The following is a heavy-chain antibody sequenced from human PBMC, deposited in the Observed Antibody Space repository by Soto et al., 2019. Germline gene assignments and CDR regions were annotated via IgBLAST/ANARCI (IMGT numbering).Heavy chain of an antibody. CDR1: GGTFSSYA. J-gene: IGHJ4*02. CDR2: IIPIFGTA. CDR3: ASTHYGDYPPGYYFDY. V-gene: IGHV1-69*01. Sequence: QVQLVQSGAEVKKPGSSVKVSCKASGGTFSSYAISWVRQAPGQGLEWMGGIIPIFGTANYAQKFQGRVTITADESTSTAYMELSSLRSEDTAVYYCASTHYGDYPPGYYFDYWGQGTLVTVSS. D-gene: IGHD4-17*01.